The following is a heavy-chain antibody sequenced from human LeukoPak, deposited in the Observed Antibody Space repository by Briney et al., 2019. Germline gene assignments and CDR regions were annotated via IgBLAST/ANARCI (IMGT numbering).Heavy chain of an antibody. CDR3: ARVSHGKYFDY. V-gene: IGHV3-21*01. Sequence: GGSLRLSCAASGFTFSSYSMNWVRQAPGKGLEWVSSISSSSSYIYYADSVKGRFTISRDNAKNSLYLQMYSLRAEDTAVYYCARVSHGKYFDYWGQGTLVTVSS. CDR2: ISSSSSYI. J-gene: IGHJ4*02. CDR1: GFTFSSYS.